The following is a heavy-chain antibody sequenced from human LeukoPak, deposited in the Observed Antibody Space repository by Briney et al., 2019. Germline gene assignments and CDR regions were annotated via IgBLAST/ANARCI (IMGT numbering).Heavy chain of an antibody. D-gene: IGHD6-6*01. J-gene: IGHJ6*03. CDR3: ARALYSSSSHSFSYYYYMDV. V-gene: IGHV1-69*05. CDR2: IIPIFGTA. Sequence: ASVKVSCKASGGTFSSYAISWVRQAPGQGLEWMGGIIPIFGTANYAQKFQGRVTITTDESTSTAYMELSSLRSEDTAVYYCARALYSSSSHSFSYYYYMDVWGKGTTVTVSS. CDR1: GGTFSSYA.